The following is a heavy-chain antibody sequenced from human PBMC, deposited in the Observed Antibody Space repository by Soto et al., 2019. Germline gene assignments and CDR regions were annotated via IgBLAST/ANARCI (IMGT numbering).Heavy chain of an antibody. D-gene: IGHD5-12*01. CDR1: GGSFSGYY. Sequence: SETLSLTCAVYGGSFSGYYWSWIRQPPGKGLEWIGEINHSGSTNYNPSLKSRVTISVDTSKNQFSLKLSSVTAADTAVYYCARGPIYGYDNWFDPWGQGTLVTVSS. CDR2: INHSGST. CDR3: ARGPIYGYDNWFDP. V-gene: IGHV4-34*01. J-gene: IGHJ5*02.